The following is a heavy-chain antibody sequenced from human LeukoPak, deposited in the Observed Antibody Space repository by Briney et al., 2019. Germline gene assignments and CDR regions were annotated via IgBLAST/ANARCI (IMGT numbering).Heavy chain of an antibody. V-gene: IGHV1-46*01. CDR3: ATRASDGDWFDP. CDR1: GYTFTNYY. J-gene: IGHJ5*02. CDR2: INPSGSST. Sequence: ASVKVSCKASGYTFTNYYIHWVRQAPGQGLEWMGIINPSGSSTSYAQNFLGRVTLTRDMSTRTVYMDMNSLRSDDTAVYYCATRASDGDWFDPWGQGTLVTVSS. D-gene: IGHD2-8*02.